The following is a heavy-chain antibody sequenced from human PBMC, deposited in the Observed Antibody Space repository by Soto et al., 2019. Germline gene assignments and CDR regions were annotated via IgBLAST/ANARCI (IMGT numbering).Heavy chain of an antibody. D-gene: IGHD4-17*01. Sequence: SLVLACTASGFTFDDYAMHWVRQAPGKGLEWVSGISWNSGSIGYADSVKGRFTISRDNAKNSLYLQMNSLRAEDTALYYCAKVDDYGDFRLDPWGQGTLVTVSS. CDR1: GFTFDDYA. CDR2: ISWNSGSI. CDR3: AKVDDYGDFRLDP. V-gene: IGHV3-9*01. J-gene: IGHJ5*02.